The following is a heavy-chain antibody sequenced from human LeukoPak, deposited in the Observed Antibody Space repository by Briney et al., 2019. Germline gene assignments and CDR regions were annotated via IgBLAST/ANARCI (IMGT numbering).Heavy chain of an antibody. D-gene: IGHD2-2*01. V-gene: IGHV4-59*01. Sequence: SETLSLTGTVSGGSIISYYWSWIRQPPGKGLEWIGYIYYIGSTNYNPSLKSRVTISVDTSKNQFSLKLSPVTAADTAVYYCARVNTELRDIVVVPDNYYFDYWGQGTLVTVSS. CDR3: ARVNTELRDIVVVPDNYYFDY. CDR2: IYYIGST. CDR1: GGSIISYY. J-gene: IGHJ4*02.